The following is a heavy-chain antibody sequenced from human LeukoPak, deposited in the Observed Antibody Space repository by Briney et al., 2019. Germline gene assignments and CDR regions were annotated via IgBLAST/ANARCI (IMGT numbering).Heavy chain of an antibody. J-gene: IGHJ6*02. CDR2: INSDGSST. Sequence: GGSLRLSCAASGFTFSSYWMHWVRQAPGKGLVWVSRINSDGSSTSYADSVKGRFTISRDNAKNTLYLQMNSLRAEDTAVYYCAREAREFYYYYYGMDVWGQGTTVTVSS. CDR1: GFTFSSYW. V-gene: IGHV3-74*01. CDR3: AREAREFYYYYYGMDV. D-gene: IGHD3-10*01.